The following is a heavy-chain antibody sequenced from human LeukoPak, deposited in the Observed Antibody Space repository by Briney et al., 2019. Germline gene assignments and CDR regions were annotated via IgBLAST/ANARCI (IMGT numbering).Heavy chain of an antibody. CDR1: GYTFTGYY. V-gene: IGHV1-2*02. J-gene: IGHJ4*02. CDR3: ARVSLGRGYCTNGVCSYFDY. CDR2: INPNSGGT. Sequence: ASVKVSCKASGYTFTGYYMHWVRQAPGQGLEWMGWINPNSGGTNYAQKFQGRVTMTRDTSISTAYMELSRLRSDDTAVYYCARVSLGRGYCTNGVCSYFDYWGQGTLVTVSS. D-gene: IGHD2-8*01.